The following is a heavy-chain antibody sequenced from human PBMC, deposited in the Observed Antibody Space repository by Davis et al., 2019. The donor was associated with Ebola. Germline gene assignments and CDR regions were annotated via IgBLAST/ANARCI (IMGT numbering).Heavy chain of an antibody. Sequence: GESLKISCAASGFTFDDYSMHWVRQPPGKGLQWVSRISWDGSDTNYADSVKDRFTISRDNTKNSLYLQLTSLRTEDSGLYYCARDDARDYYDIFDSWGQGTLVAVSS. CDR3: ARDDARDYYDIFDS. D-gene: IGHD3-3*01. J-gene: IGHJ4*02. V-gene: IGHV3-43*01. CDR2: ISWDGSDT. CDR1: GFTFDDYS.